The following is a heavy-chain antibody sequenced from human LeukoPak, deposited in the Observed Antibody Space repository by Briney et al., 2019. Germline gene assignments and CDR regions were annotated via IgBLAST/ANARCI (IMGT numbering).Heavy chain of an antibody. V-gene: IGHV3-30*18. Sequence: GGSLRLSCAASGFTFSSYGMHWVSQAPGKGLEWVAVISYDGSNKYYADSVKGRFTISRDNSKNTLYLQMNSLRAEDTAVYYCAKRLANLDAFDIWGQGTMVTVSS. CDR3: AKRLANLDAFDI. J-gene: IGHJ3*02. CDR1: GFTFSSYG. D-gene: IGHD4/OR15-4a*01. CDR2: ISYDGSNK.